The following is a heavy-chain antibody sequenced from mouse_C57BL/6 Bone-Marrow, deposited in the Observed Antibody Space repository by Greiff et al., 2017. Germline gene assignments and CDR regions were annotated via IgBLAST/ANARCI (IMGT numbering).Heavy chain of an antibody. D-gene: IGHD1-2*01. V-gene: IGHV5-17*01. Sequence: EVQLVESGGGLVKPGGSLKLSCAASVFTFSDYGMHWVRQAPEKGLEWVAYISSGSSTIYYAYTVKGRFTISRDNAKNTLFLQMTSLRSEDTAMYYCARRLLLDYWGQGTTLTVAS. CDR3: ARRLLLDY. CDR2: ISSGSSTI. J-gene: IGHJ2*01. CDR1: VFTFSDYG.